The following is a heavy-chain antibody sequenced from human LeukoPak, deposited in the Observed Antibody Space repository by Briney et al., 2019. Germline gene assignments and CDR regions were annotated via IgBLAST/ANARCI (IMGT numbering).Heavy chain of an antibody. D-gene: IGHD6-13*01. V-gene: IGHV1-18*01. CDR3: ARDPASIAAAGTTDY. J-gene: IGHJ4*02. CDR1: GYTFTSYG. CDR2: ISAYNGNT. Sequence: ASVKVSCKASGYTFTSYGISWVRQAPGQGLEWMGWISAYNGNTNYAQKLHGRVTMTTDTSTSTAYMELRSLRSDDTAVYYCARDPASIAAAGTTDYWGQGTLVTVSS.